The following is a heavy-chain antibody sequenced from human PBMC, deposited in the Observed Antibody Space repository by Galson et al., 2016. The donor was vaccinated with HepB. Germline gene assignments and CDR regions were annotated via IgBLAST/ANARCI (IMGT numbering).Heavy chain of an antibody. J-gene: IGHJ4*02. V-gene: IGHV3-23*01. D-gene: IGHD2-21*01. CDR1: GFNFDNYA. CDR2: ISGSGEST. CDR3: AKDRSVVVIPYFDS. Sequence: SLRLSCAASGFNFDNYAMGWIRQAPGKGLEWVPSISGSGESTFYTDSVRGRFTVSRDKSKNTLYLHMIGLRAEDTALYYCAKDRSVVVIPYFDSWGQGTLVSVSS.